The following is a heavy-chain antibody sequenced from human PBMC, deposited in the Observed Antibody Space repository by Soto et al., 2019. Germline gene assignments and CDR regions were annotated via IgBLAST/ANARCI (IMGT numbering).Heavy chain of an antibody. CDR2: INDDSDSI. CDR3: ARDIVAGSGWYTYDY. CDR1: GFTFSRYS. D-gene: IGHD6-19*01. V-gene: IGHV3-48*01. J-gene: IGHJ4*02. Sequence: GGSLRLSCAASGFTFSRYSMNWVRQAPGQGLEWVSYINDDSDSIYYADSVKGRFTISRDNAKNSLYLQMASLRAEDTAVYYCARDIVAGSGWYTYDYWGQGTLVTVSS.